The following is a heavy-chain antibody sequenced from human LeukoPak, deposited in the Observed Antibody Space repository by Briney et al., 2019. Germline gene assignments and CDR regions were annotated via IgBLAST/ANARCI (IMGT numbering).Heavy chain of an antibody. CDR1: GFTVSSNH. Sequence: GGSLRLSCAASGFTVSSNHMSWVRQAPGKGLEWVSVIYSGGSTYYADSVKGRFTISRDNSKNTLYLQMNSLRAEDTAVYYCARENQRSSGYFDYWGQGTLVTVSS. V-gene: IGHV3-66*01. CDR3: ARENQRSSGYFDY. CDR2: IYSGGST. J-gene: IGHJ4*02. D-gene: IGHD3-22*01.